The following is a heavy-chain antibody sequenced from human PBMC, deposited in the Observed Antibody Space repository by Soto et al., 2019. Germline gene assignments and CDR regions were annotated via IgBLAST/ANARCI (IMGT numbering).Heavy chain of an antibody. V-gene: IGHV3-13*01. Sequence: GGALRLSCAAPGFTCSSYNMHWVRQATGKGLEWVSAIGTAGDTYYPGSVKGRFTISRENAKNSLYLQMNSLRAGDTAVYYCARGKYSSGWSYDAFDIWGQGTMVTVSS. D-gene: IGHD6-19*01. CDR3: ARGKYSSGWSYDAFDI. CDR2: IGTAGDT. J-gene: IGHJ3*02. CDR1: GFTCSSYN.